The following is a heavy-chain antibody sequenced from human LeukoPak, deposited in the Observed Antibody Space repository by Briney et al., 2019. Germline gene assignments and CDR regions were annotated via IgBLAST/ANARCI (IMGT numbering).Heavy chain of an antibody. Sequence: GGSLRLSCAASGFTFSSYAMSWVRQAPGKGLEWVSAISGSGGNTYYADSVKGRFTISRDNPKNTLYLQMNSLRAEDTAVYYCAKGPMVRGVIVPYWGQGTLVTVSS. CDR3: AKGPMVRGVIVPY. J-gene: IGHJ4*02. D-gene: IGHD3-10*01. CDR1: GFTFSSYA. CDR2: ISGSGGNT. V-gene: IGHV3-23*01.